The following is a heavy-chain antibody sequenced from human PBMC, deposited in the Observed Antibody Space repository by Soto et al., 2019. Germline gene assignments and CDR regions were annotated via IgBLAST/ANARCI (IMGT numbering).Heavy chain of an antibody. CDR1: GYSFTNYD. CDR2: VNPNNGNT. V-gene: IGHV1-8*01. J-gene: IGHJ5*02. Sequence: ASVKVSCKASGYSFTNYDINWVRQATGQGLEWMGWVNPNNGNTGYAQKFQGRVTVTRSTSISTAYMELSSLRSDDTAVYYCARTSSGTRGGFDPWGQGTLVTV. D-gene: IGHD1-1*01. CDR3: ARTSSGTRGGFDP.